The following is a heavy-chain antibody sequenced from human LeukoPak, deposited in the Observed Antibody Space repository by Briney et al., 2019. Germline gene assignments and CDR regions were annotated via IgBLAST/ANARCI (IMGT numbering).Heavy chain of an antibody. CDR3: AKDRSSSHYYYYYMDV. V-gene: IGHV3-30*02. J-gene: IGHJ6*03. CDR1: GFTFSSYG. CDR2: IRYDGSNK. Sequence: PGGSLRLSCAASGFTFSSYGMHRVRQAPGKGLEWVAFIRYDGSNKYYADSVKGRFTISRDNSKNTLYLQMNSLRAEDTAVHYCAKDRSSSHYYYYYMDVWGKGTTVTVSS.